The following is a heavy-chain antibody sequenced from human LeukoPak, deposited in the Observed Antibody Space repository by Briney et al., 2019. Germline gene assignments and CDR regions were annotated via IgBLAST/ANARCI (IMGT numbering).Heavy chain of an antibody. J-gene: IGHJ4*02. D-gene: IGHD3-10*01. CDR2: IRYDGSNK. Sequence: GGSLRLSCAASGFTFSSYGMHWVRQAPGKGLEWVAFIRYDGSNKYYADSVKGRFTISRDNSKNSLYLQMNSLRAEDMALYYCAKGRSGSYSYFDYWGQGTLVTVSS. V-gene: IGHV3-30*02. CDR1: GFTFSSYG. CDR3: AKGRSGSYSYFDY.